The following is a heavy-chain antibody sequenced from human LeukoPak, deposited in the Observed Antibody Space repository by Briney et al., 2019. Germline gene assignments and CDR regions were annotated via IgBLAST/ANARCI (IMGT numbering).Heavy chain of an antibody. V-gene: IGHV4-34*01. CDR2: INHSGST. CDR1: GGSFSGYY. D-gene: IGHD2-2*02. CDR3: ARGRSRYCSSTSCYTWQDYYYYMDV. J-gene: IGHJ6*03. Sequence: SETLSLICAVYGGSFSGYYWSWIRQPPGKGLEWIGEINHSGSTNYNPSLKSRVTISVDTSKNQFSLKLSSVTAADTAVYYCARGRSRYCSSTSCYTWQDYYYYMDVWGKGTTVTVSS.